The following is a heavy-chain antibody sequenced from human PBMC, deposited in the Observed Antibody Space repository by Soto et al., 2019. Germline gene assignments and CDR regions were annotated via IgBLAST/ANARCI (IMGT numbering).Heavy chain of an antibody. J-gene: IGHJ4*02. Sequence: SETLSLTCAVYGGSFSGYYWSWIRQPPGKGLQRIGQLNHRGSTNCNPSLKSRVTISVGTSKSQFSLKRSSVSAADTAVYYCARGYYEMLTGYYNHRSCFDCWGGRTQVAVAS. V-gene: IGHV4-34*01. CDR3: ARGYYEMLTGYYNHRSCFDC. D-gene: IGHD3-9*01. CDR1: GGSFSGYY. CDR2: LNHRGST.